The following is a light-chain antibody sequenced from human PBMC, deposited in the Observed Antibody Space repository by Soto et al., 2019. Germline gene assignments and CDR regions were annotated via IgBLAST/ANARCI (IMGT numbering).Light chain of an antibody. Sequence: DIVMTQSPLSLSVTPGEPASISCRSSQSLLHSNGYNYLDWYLQKPGQSPQLLIYFVSNRASGVPDRFSGSGSGTDFTLKISRVEPEDVGVYYCQQYNSWLWTFGQGTKV. CDR2: FVS. CDR1: QSLLHSNGYNY. CDR3: QQYNSWLWT. J-gene: IGKJ1*01. V-gene: IGKV2-28*01.